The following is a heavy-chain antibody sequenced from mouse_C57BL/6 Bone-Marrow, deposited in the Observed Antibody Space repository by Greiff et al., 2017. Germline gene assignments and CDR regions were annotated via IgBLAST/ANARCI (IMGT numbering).Heavy chain of an antibody. CDR3: ARYAGAMDY. CDR2: LYPGSGST. D-gene: IGHD2-14*01. CDR1: GYTFTSYW. J-gene: IGHJ4*01. Sequence: QVQLQQPGAELVKPGASVKMSCKASGYTFTSYWLTWVKQRPGQGLEWIGDLYPGSGSTNYNEKFKSKATLTVDTSSSTAYMQRSSLTSEDSAVYYCARYAGAMDYWGQGTSVTVSS. V-gene: IGHV1-55*01.